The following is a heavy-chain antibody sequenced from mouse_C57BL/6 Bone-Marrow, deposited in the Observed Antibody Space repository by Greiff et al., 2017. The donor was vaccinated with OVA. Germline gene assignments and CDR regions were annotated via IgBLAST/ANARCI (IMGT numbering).Heavy chain of an antibody. CDR3: ARPLTGYWYFDV. J-gene: IGHJ1*03. D-gene: IGHD4-1*01. CDR1: GFTFSDYG. Sequence: EVHLVASGGGLVKPGGSLKLSCAASGFTFSDYGLHWVRQAPEKGLEWVAYLSSGSSTIYYADTVKGRFTISSDNATNTLFLQMTSLRAEDTAMYYCARPLTGYWYFDVWGTGTTVTVPS. CDR2: LSSGSSTI. V-gene: IGHV5-17*01.